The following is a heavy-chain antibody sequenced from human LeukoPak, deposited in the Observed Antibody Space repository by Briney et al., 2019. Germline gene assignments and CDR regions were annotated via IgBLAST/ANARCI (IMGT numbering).Heavy chain of an antibody. CDR2: MNPDSGNT. Sequence: ASVKVSCKASGYTFTSSDINWVRQATGQGLEWMGWMNPDSGNTGYAQKFQGRVTMTRNTSISTAYMELSSLRSEDTAVYYCARELSGYDSDYWGQGTLVTVSS. CDR1: GYTFTSSD. CDR3: ARELSGYDSDY. J-gene: IGHJ4*02. V-gene: IGHV1-8*01. D-gene: IGHD5-12*01.